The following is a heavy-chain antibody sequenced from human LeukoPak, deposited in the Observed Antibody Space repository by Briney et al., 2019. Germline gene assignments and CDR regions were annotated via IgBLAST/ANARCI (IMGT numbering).Heavy chain of an antibody. D-gene: IGHD4-17*01. CDR1: GYTFTGYY. Sequence: ASVKVSCKASGYTFTGYYIHWVRQAPGQGLEWMGWINPNRGGTNYAQKFQGRVTMTRDTSINTVYMELSRLRSDDTAVYYCARVPSDGDHYDYWDQGTLVTVSS. J-gene: IGHJ4*02. CDR2: INPNRGGT. V-gene: IGHV1-2*02. CDR3: ARVPSDGDHYDY.